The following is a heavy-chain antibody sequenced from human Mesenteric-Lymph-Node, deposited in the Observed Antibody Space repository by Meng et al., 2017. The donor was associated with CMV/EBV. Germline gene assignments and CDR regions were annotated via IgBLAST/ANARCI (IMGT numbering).Heavy chain of an antibody. J-gene: IGHJ4*02. D-gene: IGHD7-27*01. V-gene: IGHV5-51*01. CDR1: GYSFTTYW. Sequence: KVSCKGSGYSFTTYWIAWVRQMPGKGLEWMGIIYPGDSNTKYSPSFQGQVTISADKSVTTAYLQWSSLRASDSAMYYCARLSSNWGYYFDYWGQGTLVTVSS. CDR2: IYPGDSNT. CDR3: ARLSSNWGYYFDY.